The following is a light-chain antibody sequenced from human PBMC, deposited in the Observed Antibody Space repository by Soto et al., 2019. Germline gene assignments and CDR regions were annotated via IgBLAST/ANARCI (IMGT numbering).Light chain of an antibody. V-gene: IGKV1-33*01. Sequence: DIQMTQSPSTLSASVGDRVTITYRASESMSNCLAWYQQKPGKAPKLLIYDASTLETGVPSRFSGSGHETDFTLTISSLQPEDIATYYCQQFDDFPLTFGGGTKVDI. CDR2: DAS. J-gene: IGKJ4*01. CDR1: ESMSNC. CDR3: QQFDDFPLT.